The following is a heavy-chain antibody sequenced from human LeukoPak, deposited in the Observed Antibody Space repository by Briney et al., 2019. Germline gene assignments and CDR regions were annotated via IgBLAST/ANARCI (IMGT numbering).Heavy chain of an antibody. V-gene: IGHV3-21*01. J-gene: IGHJ4*02. D-gene: IGHD1-26*01. CDR3: ARDLRVGETWAYDY. CDR2: ISSSSSYI. Sequence: PGGSLRLSCAASGFTFSCYSMNWVRQAPGKGLEWVSSISSSSSYIYYADSVKGRFTISRDNAKNSLYLQMNSLRAEDTAVYYCARDLRVGETWAYDYWGQGTLVTVSS. CDR1: GFTFSCYS.